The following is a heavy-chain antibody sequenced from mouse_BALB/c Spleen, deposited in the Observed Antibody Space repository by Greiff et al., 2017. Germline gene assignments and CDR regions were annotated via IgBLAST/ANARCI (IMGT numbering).Heavy chain of an antibody. V-gene: IGHV6-6*02. CDR3: TRGYDGGFDY. D-gene: IGHD2-14*01. Sequence: EVKLEESGGGLVQPGGSMKLSCVASGFTFSNYWMNWVRQSPEKGLEWVAEIRLKSNNYATHYAESVKGRFTISRDDSKSSVYLQMNNLRAEDTGIYYCTRGYDGGFDYWGQGTTLTVSS. CDR2: IRLKSNNYAT. J-gene: IGHJ2*01. CDR1: GFTFSNYW.